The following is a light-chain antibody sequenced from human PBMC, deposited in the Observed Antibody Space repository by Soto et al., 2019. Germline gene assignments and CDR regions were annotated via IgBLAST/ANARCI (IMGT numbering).Light chain of an antibody. CDR3: SSYTRTSTYV. Sequence: QSALTQPASVSGSPGQSIAISCTGTSSDVGGYNYVSWYQQYPGKAPKLMIYHVSNRPSGVSNRFSGSKSGNSASLTISGLKAEDEADYYCSSYTRTSTYVFGTGTKLTVL. CDR1: SSDVGGYNY. V-gene: IGLV2-14*01. J-gene: IGLJ1*01. CDR2: HVS.